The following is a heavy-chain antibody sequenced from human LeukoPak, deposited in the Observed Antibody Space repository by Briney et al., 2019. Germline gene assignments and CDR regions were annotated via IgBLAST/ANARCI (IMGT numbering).Heavy chain of an antibody. Sequence: GGSLRLSCAASGFTFSSYWMNWARQAPGKGREWVASINHNGNVNYYVDSVKGRFTISRDNAKNSLYLQMNSLRAEDTAVCYCARDRNPGYYDFWSGYDKDYYYGMDVWGQGTTVTVSS. CDR2: INHNGNVN. D-gene: IGHD3-3*01. J-gene: IGHJ6*02. CDR3: ARDRNPGYYDFWSGYDKDYYYGMDV. CDR1: GFTFSSYW. V-gene: IGHV3-7*01.